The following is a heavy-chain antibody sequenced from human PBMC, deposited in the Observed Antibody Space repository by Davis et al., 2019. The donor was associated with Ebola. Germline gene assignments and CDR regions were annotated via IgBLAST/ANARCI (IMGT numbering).Heavy chain of an antibody. V-gene: IGHV3-7*01. D-gene: IGHD2-2*01. CDR1: GFTFSSYW. J-gene: IGHJ6*02. CDR3: AKDVVPAAIHYYYYGMDV. Sequence: PGGSLRLSCAASGFTFSSYWMSWVRQAPGKGLEWVANIKQDGSEKYYVDSVKGRFTISRDNAKNSLYLQMNSLRAEDTAVYYCAKDVVPAAIHYYYYGMDVWGQGTTVTVSS. CDR2: IKQDGSEK.